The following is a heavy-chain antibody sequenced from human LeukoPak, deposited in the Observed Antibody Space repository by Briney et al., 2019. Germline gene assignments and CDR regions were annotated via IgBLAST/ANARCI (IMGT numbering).Heavy chain of an antibody. CDR3: ARSYSSGWYGIDV. V-gene: IGHV6-1*01. Sequence: SQTLSLTCAISGDSVSSNTAAWNWIRQSPSRGLEWLGRTYYTSNWLNDYAVSLKSRISINPDTSKNQFSLQLNSVTPEDTAIYYCARSYSSGWYGIDVWSQGTTVTVSS. D-gene: IGHD6-19*01. CDR2: TYYTSNWLN. J-gene: IGHJ6*02. CDR1: GDSVSSNTAA.